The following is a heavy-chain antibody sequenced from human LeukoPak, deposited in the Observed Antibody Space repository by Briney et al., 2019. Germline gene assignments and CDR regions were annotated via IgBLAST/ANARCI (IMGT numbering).Heavy chain of an antibody. CDR1: GYSFTSYW. CDR2: IFPGDSET. Sequence: GEPLKISCKGSGYSFTSYWIGWVRQMPGRGLGWRGIIFPGDSETRYSPSFQGQVTISADKSISTAYLQWSSLKASDTAMYCCARNADMATQEPFDYWGQGTLVTVSS. V-gene: IGHV5-51*01. J-gene: IGHJ4*02. D-gene: IGHD5-24*01. CDR3: ARNADMATQEPFDY.